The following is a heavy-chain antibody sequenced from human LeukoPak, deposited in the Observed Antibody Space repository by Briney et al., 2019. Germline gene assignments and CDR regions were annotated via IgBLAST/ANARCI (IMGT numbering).Heavy chain of an antibody. D-gene: IGHD4-17*01. V-gene: IGHV3-20*04. CDR2: INWNGGST. CDR1: GFTFDDYG. J-gene: IGHJ6*03. CDR3: ARDKTPYGDYYYYYMDV. Sequence: GGSLRLSCAASGFTFDDYGMSWVRQAPGKGLEWVSGINWNGGSTGYADSVKGRFTISRDNAKNSLYLQMNSLRAEDTALYYCARDKTPYGDYYYYYMDVWGKGTTVTVSS.